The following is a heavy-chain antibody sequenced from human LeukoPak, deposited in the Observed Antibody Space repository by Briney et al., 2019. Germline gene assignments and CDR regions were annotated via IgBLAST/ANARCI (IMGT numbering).Heavy chain of an antibody. Sequence: ASVTVSCTASGYAFTSYGISWVRQAPGQGLERMGWISAYNGNTNYAQKLQGRVTMTTDTSTSTAYMELRSLRSDDTAVYYCARDGQYGDYVSFDYWGQGTLVTVSS. CDR2: ISAYNGNT. J-gene: IGHJ4*02. V-gene: IGHV1-18*01. D-gene: IGHD4-17*01. CDR3: ARDGQYGDYVSFDY. CDR1: GYAFTSYG.